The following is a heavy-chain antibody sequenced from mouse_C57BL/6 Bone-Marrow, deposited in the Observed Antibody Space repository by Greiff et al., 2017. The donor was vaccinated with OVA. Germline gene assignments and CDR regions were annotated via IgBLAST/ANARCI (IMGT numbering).Heavy chain of an antibody. D-gene: IGHD2-3*01. CDR3: ASRDDGYLYWYFDV. Sequence: EVKLMESVAELVRPGASVKLSCTASGFNIKNTYMHWVKQRPEQGLEWIGRIDPANGNTKYAPKFQGKATITADTSSNTAYLQLSSLTSEDTAIYYCASRDDGYLYWYFDVWGTGTTVTVSS. J-gene: IGHJ1*03. V-gene: IGHV14-3*01. CDR1: GFNIKNTY. CDR2: IDPANGNT.